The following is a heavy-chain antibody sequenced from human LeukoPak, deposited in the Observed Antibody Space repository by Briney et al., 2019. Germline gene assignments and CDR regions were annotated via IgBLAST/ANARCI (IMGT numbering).Heavy chain of an antibody. CDR3: ARLWSGSVAVARDWYFDL. CDR1: GGSISSYY. J-gene: IGHJ2*01. D-gene: IGHD6-19*01. Sequence: SETLSLTCTVSGGSISSYYWSWIRQPPGKGLEWIGYIYYSGSTNYNPSLKSRVTISVDTSKNRFSLKLSSVTAADTAVYYCARLWSGSVAVARDWYFDLWGRGTLVTVSS. CDR2: IYYSGST. V-gene: IGHV4-59*08.